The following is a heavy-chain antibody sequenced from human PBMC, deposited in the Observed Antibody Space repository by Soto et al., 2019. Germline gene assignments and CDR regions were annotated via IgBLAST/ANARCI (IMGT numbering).Heavy chain of an antibody. V-gene: IGHV3-30*04. Sequence: GGSLRLSCAASGFTFSSYAMHWVRQAPGKGLEWVAVISYDGSNKYYADSVKGRFTISRDNSKNTLYLQMNSLRAEDTAVYYCARGARGESSGYYDYWGQGTLVTVSS. D-gene: IGHD3-22*01. CDR1: GFTFSSYA. J-gene: IGHJ4*02. CDR3: ARGARGESSGYYDY. CDR2: ISYDGSNK.